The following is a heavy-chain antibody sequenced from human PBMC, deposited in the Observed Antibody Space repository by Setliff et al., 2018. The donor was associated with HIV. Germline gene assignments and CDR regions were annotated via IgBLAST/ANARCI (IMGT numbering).Heavy chain of an antibody. D-gene: IGHD6-19*01. CDR2: INHSGST. CDR1: GGSFSGYY. V-gene: IGHV4-34*01. J-gene: IGHJ4*02. Sequence: KPSDTLSLTCAVYGGSFSGYYWSWIRQPPGKGLEWIGEINHSGSTNYNPSLKSRVTISLGTSKNQLSLKMTSVTAADTAVYYCATGITVAPDYWGQGSLVTVSS. CDR3: ATGITVAPDY.